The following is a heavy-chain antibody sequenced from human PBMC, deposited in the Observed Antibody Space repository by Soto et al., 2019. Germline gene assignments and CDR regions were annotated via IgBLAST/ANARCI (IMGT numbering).Heavy chain of an antibody. D-gene: IGHD3-22*01. Sequence: GGSLRLSCAASGFTFSTYAMSWVRQAPGKGLEWVSAISGGGGSTYYADSVKGRFTLSRDHSKNTLYLQMNSLRVEDTAVYYCAKGSSDYRPYYFENWGQGTLVTVSS. J-gene: IGHJ4*02. V-gene: IGHV3-23*01. CDR2: ISGGGGST. CDR1: GFTFSTYA. CDR3: AKGSSDYRPYYFEN.